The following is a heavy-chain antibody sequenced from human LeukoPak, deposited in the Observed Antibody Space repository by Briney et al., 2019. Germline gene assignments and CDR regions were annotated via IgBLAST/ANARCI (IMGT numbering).Heavy chain of an antibody. V-gene: IGHV3-30*01. D-gene: IGHD6-13*01. CDR1: GFTFSSYA. Sequence: GGSLRLSCAASGFTFSSYAMHWVRQAPGKGLEWVAVISYDGSNKYYADSVKGRFTISRDNSKNRLYLQMNSLRAEDTAVYYCATRGNSSSWYGPFDYWGQGTLVTVSS. J-gene: IGHJ4*02. CDR2: ISYDGSNK. CDR3: ATRGNSSSWYGPFDY.